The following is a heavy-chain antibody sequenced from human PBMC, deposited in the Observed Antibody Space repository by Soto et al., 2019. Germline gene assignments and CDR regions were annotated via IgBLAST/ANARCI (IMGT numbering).Heavy chain of an antibody. CDR1: GFTFSSYA. V-gene: IGHV3-30-3*01. D-gene: IGHD6-6*01. J-gene: IGHJ4*02. Sequence: QVQLVESGGGVVQPGRSLRLSCAASGFTFSSYAMHWVRQAPGKGLEWVAVISYDGSNKYYADSVKGRFTISRDNSKNTLYLQMNSLRAEDTAVYYCARGGWEYSSSPSGYYFDYWGQGTLVTVSS. CDR2: ISYDGSNK. CDR3: ARGGWEYSSSPSGYYFDY.